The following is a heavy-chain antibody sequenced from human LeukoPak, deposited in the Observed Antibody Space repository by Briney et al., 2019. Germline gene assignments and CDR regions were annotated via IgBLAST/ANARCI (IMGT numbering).Heavy chain of an antibody. CDR1: GRSISSGDYY. J-gene: IGHJ4*02. V-gene: IGHV4-30-4*01. CDR2: IYYSGST. CDR3: ARDLYGSGSSYFDY. D-gene: IGHD3-10*01. Sequence: SETLSLTCTVSGRSISSGDYYWSWIRQPPGTGLEWIGYIYYSGSTYYNPSLKSRVTISVDTSKNQFSLKLSSVTAADTAVYYCARDLYGSGSSYFDYWGQGTLVTVSS.